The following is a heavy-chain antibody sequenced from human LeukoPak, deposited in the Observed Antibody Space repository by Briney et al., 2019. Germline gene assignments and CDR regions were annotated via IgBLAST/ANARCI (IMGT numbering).Heavy chain of an antibody. Sequence: SETLSLTCTVSGGSISSYYWSWIRQPAGKGLEWIGRIYTSGSTNYNPSLKSRVTMSVGTSKNQFSLKLSSVTAADTAVYYCARGPGNYGSGSSLYYFDYWGQGTLVTVSS. CDR3: ARGPGNYGSGSSLYYFDY. D-gene: IGHD3-10*01. CDR2: IYTSGST. CDR1: GGSISSYY. V-gene: IGHV4-4*07. J-gene: IGHJ4*02.